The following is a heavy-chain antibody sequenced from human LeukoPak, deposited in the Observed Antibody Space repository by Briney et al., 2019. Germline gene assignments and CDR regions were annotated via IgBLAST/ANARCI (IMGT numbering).Heavy chain of an antibody. CDR1: GFTVSSNY. CDR3: ARASQWLAFDY. D-gene: IGHD6-19*01. J-gene: IGHJ4*02. Sequence: GGSLRLSCAASGFTVSSNYMSWVRQAPGKGLEWVSVIYNGGSTKYADSVKGRFTISRDNSENPLYLQMNSLRDEDTAVYFCARASQWLAFDYWGQGTLVTVSS. V-gene: IGHV3-66*01. CDR2: IYNGGST.